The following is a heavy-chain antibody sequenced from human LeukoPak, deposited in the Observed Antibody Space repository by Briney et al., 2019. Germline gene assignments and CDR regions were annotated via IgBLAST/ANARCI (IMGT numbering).Heavy chain of an antibody. D-gene: IGHD2-2*02. Sequence: ASVKVSCKASGNTFTSSAVHWVRQAPGQRPEWMGWIDAGGTNTKYSQKLQDRVAFTRDTSANIVYMELYSLTSEDSAVYYCARAISDCAVANCYKGYFDYWGQGTRVTVSS. J-gene: IGHJ4*02. V-gene: IGHV1-3*01. CDR1: GNTFTSSA. CDR3: ARAISDCAVANCYKGYFDY. CDR2: IDAGGTNT.